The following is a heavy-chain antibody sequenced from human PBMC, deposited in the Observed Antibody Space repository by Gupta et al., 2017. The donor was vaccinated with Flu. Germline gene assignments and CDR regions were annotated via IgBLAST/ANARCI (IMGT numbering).Heavy chain of an antibody. CDR2: IIGSGITK. Sequence: QVQLVESGGGLVKAGGSLRLSCEASGFIFSDSSMSWIRQAPGKGLEWISYIIGSGITKYYADSVKGRFTISRDSAKNSLYLQMNGLRAEDTAVYYCAKERGYDNNYFQYWGQGTLVNVSS. J-gene: IGHJ4*02. D-gene: IGHD5-12*01. CDR1: GFIFSDSS. CDR3: AKERGYDNNYFQY. V-gene: IGHV3-11*01.